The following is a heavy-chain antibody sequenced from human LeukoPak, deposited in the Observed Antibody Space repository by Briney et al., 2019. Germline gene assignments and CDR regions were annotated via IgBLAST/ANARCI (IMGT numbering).Heavy chain of an antibody. J-gene: IGHJ4*02. CDR1: GYTFTGYY. Sequence: ASVKVSFKASGYTFTGYYMHWVRQAPGQGLEWMGWINPNSGGTNYAQKFQGRVTMTRDTSISTAYMELSRLRSDDTAVYYCARPARRCSSTSCSPDYWGQGTLVTVSS. CDR2: INPNSGGT. CDR3: ARPARRCSSTSCSPDY. D-gene: IGHD2-2*01. V-gene: IGHV1-2*02.